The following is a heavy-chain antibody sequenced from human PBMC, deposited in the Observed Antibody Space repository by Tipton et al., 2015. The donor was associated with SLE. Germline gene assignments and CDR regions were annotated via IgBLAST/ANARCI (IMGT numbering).Heavy chain of an antibody. CDR3: ARGGDSSSWTGGH. J-gene: IGHJ4*02. CDR1: GFTFSSYS. D-gene: IGHD6-13*01. CDR2: ISSSSSYI. V-gene: IGHV3-21*03. Sequence: SLRLSCAASGFTFSSYSMNWVRQAPGKGLEWVSSISSSSSYIYYADSVKGRFTISRDNAKNSLYLQMNSLRAEDTAVYYCARGGDSSSWTGGHWGQGTLVTVSS.